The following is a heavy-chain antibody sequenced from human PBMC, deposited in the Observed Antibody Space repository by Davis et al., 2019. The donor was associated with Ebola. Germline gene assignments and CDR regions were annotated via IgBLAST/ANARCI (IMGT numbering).Heavy chain of an antibody. D-gene: IGHD3-16*02. Sequence: GSSFSADYWSCMRMPPGRGLERFGYIYYSGNTNYNPSLKSRVTISLDTSKMQFSLSLSSVTAADTAAYYCARLGIGMKNWFDPWGQGTLVTVSS. J-gene: IGHJ5*02. CDR3: ARLGIGMKNWFDP. CDR1: GSSFSADY. V-gene: IGHV4-59*01. CDR2: IYYSGNT.